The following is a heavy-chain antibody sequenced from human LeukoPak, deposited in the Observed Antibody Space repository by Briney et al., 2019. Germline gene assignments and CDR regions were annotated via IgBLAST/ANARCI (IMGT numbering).Heavy chain of an antibody. J-gene: IGHJ4*02. CDR3: ARGGSYYDFWSGRAPLTP. Sequence: PSGTLSLTCVVYGGSFSDYYWSWIRQPPGKGLEWIGEINHSGYTNYNPSLKSRITISVDTSKNQFSLNLSYMTAADTAVYHCARGGSYYDFWSGRAPLTPWGQGTLVTVSS. CDR1: GGSFSDYY. CDR2: INHSGYT. D-gene: IGHD3-3*01. V-gene: IGHV4-34*01.